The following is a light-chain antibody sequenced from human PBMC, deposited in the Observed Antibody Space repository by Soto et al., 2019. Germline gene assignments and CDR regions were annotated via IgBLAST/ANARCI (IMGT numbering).Light chain of an antibody. J-gene: IGKJ1*01. CDR3: QHYNSYSEA. V-gene: IGKV3-20*01. CDR2: GAS. CDR1: ESISSTY. Sequence: ESVLTQSPGTLSLSPWERATLSCRASESISSTYLAWYQQKPGQAPRLLIYGASNRATGIPDRFSGSGSGTEFTLTISSLQPDDFATYYCQHYNSYSEAFGQGTKVDIK.